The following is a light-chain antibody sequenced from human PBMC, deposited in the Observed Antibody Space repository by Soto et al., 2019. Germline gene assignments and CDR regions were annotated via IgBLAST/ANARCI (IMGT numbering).Light chain of an antibody. CDR2: LGS. V-gene: IGKV2-28*01. Sequence: DIVVTQSPLSLPVTPGEPASISFRSSQSLLNSNGYNYLDWYLQKPGQSPQLLIYLGSNRASGVPDRFSGSGSGTDFTLKISRVEAEDVGLYYCMQALQAPLTFGQGTTGDIK. J-gene: IGKJ1*01. CDR1: QSLLNSNGYNY. CDR3: MQALQAPLT.